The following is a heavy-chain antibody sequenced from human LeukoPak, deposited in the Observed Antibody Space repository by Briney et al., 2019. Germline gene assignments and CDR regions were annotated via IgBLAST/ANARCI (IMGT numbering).Heavy chain of an antibody. CDR3: ARASRIRSYYGY. Sequence: SETLSLTCALYGRSFSDYYWSWIRQPPGKGLEWIGEIMYSGSTNYNPSLKSRVTISVDTSKNQFSLKLSSVTAADTAVYYCARASRIRSYYGYWGQGTLVTVSS. CDR2: IMYSGST. D-gene: IGHD1-26*01. J-gene: IGHJ4*02. CDR1: GRSFSDYY. V-gene: IGHV4-34*12.